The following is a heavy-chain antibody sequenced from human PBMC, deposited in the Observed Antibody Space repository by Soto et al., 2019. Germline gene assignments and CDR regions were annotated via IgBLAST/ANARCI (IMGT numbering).Heavy chain of an antibody. CDR3: AKATATGGGAFDI. J-gene: IGHJ3*02. CDR1: GFNFGYYA. D-gene: IGHD2-8*02. Sequence: GGSLRLSCAASGFNFGYYAMFWFRQAPGKGLEWVSTIYAAGGSEYYAGSVKGRFTISRDNSRDTLFLQMDSLTAGDTALYYCAKATATGGGAFDICGQGTMVTVSS. V-gene: IGHV3-23*01. CDR2: IYAAGGSE.